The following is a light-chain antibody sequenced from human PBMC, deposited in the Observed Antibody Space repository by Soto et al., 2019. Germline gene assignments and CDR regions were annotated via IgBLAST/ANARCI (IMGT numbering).Light chain of an antibody. V-gene: IGKV3-15*01. J-gene: IGKJ1*01. CDR2: GAS. CDR1: QSTSST. CDR3: QQYNSWSWT. Sequence: DIVMTQSPSTLSVSLGGRVTLTCRASQSTSSTLAWYQQKPGKAPRLLIYGASTRDSSFPARLSGSGYGTELTLTISSLKSEDFAAYYCQQYNSWSWTFGQGTKVDIK.